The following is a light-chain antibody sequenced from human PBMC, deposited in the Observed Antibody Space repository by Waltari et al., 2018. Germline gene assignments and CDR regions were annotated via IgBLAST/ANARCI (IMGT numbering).Light chain of an antibody. CDR3: QQYYDSPHT. CDR2: WAS. CDR1: QSVLNNSDKKNS. V-gene: IGKV4-1*01. Sequence: DIVMTQSPDSLALSLGERASINCRSNQSVLNNSDKKNSLAWYQQKPGQPPRLLIYWASVREPGVPDRFSGSGSATDFTLTIASLQAEDVATYFCQQYYDSPHTFGQGTKLDIK. J-gene: IGKJ2*01.